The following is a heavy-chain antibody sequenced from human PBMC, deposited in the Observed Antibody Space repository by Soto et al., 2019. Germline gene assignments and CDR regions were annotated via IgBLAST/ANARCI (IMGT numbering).Heavy chain of an antibody. Sequence: SETLSLTCTVSNGSVSSAAHSWTWIRQPPGKGLEWIGYIYHSGSTNYNPSLKSRVTISVDKSKNQFSLKLSSVTAADTAVYYGAGEGVRVMDVWGQGTTVPVSS. V-gene: IGHV4-30-2*01. D-gene: IGHD3-16*01. CDR2: IYHSGST. J-gene: IGHJ6*02. CDR3: AGEGVRVMDV. CDR1: NGSVSSAAHS.